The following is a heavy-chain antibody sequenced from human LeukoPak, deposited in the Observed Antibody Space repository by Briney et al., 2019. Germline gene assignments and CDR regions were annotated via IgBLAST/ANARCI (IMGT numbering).Heavy chain of an antibody. CDR1: GGSISSYY. V-gene: IGHV4-59*01. D-gene: IGHD2-2*01. CDR2: IYYSGST. J-gene: IGHJ3*02. CDR3: ARSRRYCSSTSCTRAFDI. Sequence: PSETLSLTCTVSGGSISSYYWSWIRQPPGKGLEWIGYIYYSGSTNYNPSLKSRVTISVDTSKNQFSLKLSSVTAADTAVYYCARSRRYCSSTSCTRAFDIWGQGTMVTVSS.